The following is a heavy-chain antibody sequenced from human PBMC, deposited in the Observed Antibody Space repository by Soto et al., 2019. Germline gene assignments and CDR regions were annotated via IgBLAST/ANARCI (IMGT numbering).Heavy chain of an antibody. CDR2: IKQDGSEK. V-gene: IGHV3-7*01. CDR1: GFTFSSYW. Sequence: GGSLRLSCAASGFTFSSYWMSWVRQAPGKGLEWVANIKQDGSEKYYVDSVKGRFTISRDNAKNSLYLQMNSLRAEDTAVYYCARQANYYYYYMDVWGKGTTVTVSS. CDR3: ARQANYYYYYMDV. J-gene: IGHJ6*03.